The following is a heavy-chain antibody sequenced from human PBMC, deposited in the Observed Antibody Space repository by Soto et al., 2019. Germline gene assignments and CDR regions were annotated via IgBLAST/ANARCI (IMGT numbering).Heavy chain of an antibody. CDR1: GGSISSSNYY. CDR2: IYHGGNT. D-gene: IGHD3-10*01. Sequence: PSETLSLTCTVSGGSISSSNYYWGWIRQPPGKGLEWIGSIYHGGNTYYNPSLKSRVSISLDTSKNQFSLKLSSVTAADTAVYYCARQRYYGSGTYYPPDYYYYMDVWGKGTAVTVSS. V-gene: IGHV4-39*01. CDR3: ARQRYYGSGTYYPPDYYYYMDV. J-gene: IGHJ6*03.